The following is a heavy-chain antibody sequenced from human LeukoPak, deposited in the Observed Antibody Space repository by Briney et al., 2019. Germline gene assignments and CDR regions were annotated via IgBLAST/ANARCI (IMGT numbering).Heavy chain of an antibody. Sequence: GGSLRLSCAASGFTFSSYAMSWVRQAPGKGLEWVANIKQDGSEKYYVDSVKGRFTISRDNAKNSLYLQMNSLRAEDTAVYYCASRSSWELEDAFDIWGQGTMVTVSS. D-gene: IGHD6-13*01. J-gene: IGHJ3*02. CDR3: ASRSSWELEDAFDI. CDR1: GFTFSSYA. V-gene: IGHV3-7*01. CDR2: IKQDGSEK.